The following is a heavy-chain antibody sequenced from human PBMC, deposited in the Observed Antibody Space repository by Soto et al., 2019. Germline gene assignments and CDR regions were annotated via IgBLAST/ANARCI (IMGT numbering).Heavy chain of an antibody. J-gene: IGHJ3*02. CDR1: GYTFTSYD. D-gene: IGHD6-6*01. Sequence: QVQLVQSGAEVKKPGASVKVSCKASGYTFTSYDINWVRQATGQGLEWMGWMNPNSGNTGYAQKFQGRVTMTRNTSISTAYMELSSLRSEDTAVYYCARGLLYIAAQTDDAFDIWGQGRMVTVSS. CDR2: MNPNSGNT. CDR3: ARGLLYIAAQTDDAFDI. V-gene: IGHV1-8*01.